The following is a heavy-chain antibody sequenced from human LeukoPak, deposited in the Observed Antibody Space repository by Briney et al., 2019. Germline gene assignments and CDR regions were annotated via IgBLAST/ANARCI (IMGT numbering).Heavy chain of an antibody. D-gene: IGHD3-22*01. J-gene: IGHJ4*02. CDR1: GFTFSSYA. Sequence: GGSLRLSCAASGFTFSSYAMSWVRQAPGKGLEWVSGISGIGGSTYYADSVKGRFTFSRDNSRNTLYLQMNSLRAEDTGVYYCAKSLRGYYDSLDYWGQGTLVTVSS. V-gene: IGHV3-23*01. CDR3: AKSLRGYYDSLDY. CDR2: ISGIGGST.